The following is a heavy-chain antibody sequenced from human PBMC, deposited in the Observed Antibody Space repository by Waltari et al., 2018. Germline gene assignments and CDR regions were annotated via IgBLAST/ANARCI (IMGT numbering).Heavy chain of an antibody. CDR3: ARRILASEYHGMDV. CDR1: GFTFSSYV. V-gene: IGHV3-23*01. Sequence: EVQLLESGGGLVQPGGSLRLPCSASGFTFSSYVMNWVRQAQGKGLEWVSVISGGGTTTYYADSVRGRFTISRDDSRNTVYLQMNNLRVEDTAIYYCARRILASEYHGMDVWGQGTTVTVSS. CDR2: ISGGGTTT. J-gene: IGHJ6*02. D-gene: IGHD2-2*01.